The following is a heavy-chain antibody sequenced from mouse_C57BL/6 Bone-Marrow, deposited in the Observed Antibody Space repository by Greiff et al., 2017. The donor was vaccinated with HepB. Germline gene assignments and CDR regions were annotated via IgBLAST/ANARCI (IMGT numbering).Heavy chain of an antibody. CDR3: ARSGGGYDNYAMDY. Sequence: QVQLQQSGPELVKPGASVKISCKASGYAFSSSWMNWVKQRPGKGLEWIGRIYPGDGDTNYNGTFKGKATLTADKSSSTAYMQLSSLTSEDSAVYFCARSGGGYDNYAMDYWGQGTSVTVSS. D-gene: IGHD2-2*01. V-gene: IGHV1-82*01. J-gene: IGHJ4*01. CDR1: GYAFSSSW. CDR2: IYPGDGDT.